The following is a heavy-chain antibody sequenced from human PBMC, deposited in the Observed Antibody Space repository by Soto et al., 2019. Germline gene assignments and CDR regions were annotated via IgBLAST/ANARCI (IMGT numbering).Heavy chain of an antibody. CDR3: AIRVGATKNYYYGMDV. CDR1: GGTFSSYA. V-gene: IGHV1-69*13. J-gene: IGHJ6*02. D-gene: IGHD1-26*01. CDR2: IIPICGTA. Sequence: GASVKVSCKASGGTFSSYAISWVRQAPGQGLEWMGWIIPICGTANYAQKFQGRVTITGDESTGTAYMELSSLRSEDTAVYYCAIRVGATKNYYYGMDVWGQGTTVTVSS.